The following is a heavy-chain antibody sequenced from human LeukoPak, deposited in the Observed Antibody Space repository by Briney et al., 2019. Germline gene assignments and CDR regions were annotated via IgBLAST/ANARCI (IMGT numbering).Heavy chain of an antibody. V-gene: IGHV3-33*01. CDR3: AGDTPPGGEYYFEY. J-gene: IGHJ4*02. CDR1: GFSFSTYG. CDR2: IWHDGSNE. D-gene: IGHD3-16*01. Sequence: GRSLRLSCAASGFSFSTYGMHWVRQAPDTGLEWLALIWHDGSNEYYADSVKGRFTISRDNSKNTLYLEMNSLRADDTAMYYCAGDTPPGGEYYFEYWGQGALVTVSS.